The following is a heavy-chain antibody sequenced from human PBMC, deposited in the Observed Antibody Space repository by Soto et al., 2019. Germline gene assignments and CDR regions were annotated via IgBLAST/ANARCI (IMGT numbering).Heavy chain of an antibody. J-gene: IGHJ4*02. CDR2: IYYSGST. Sequence: SETLSLTCTVSGGSISSSSYYWGWIRQPPGKGLEWIGSIYYSGSTYYNPSLKSRVTISVDTSKNQFSLKLSSVTAADTAVYYCARHALGTYNAPYYFDYWGQGTLVTVS. CDR1: GGSISSSSYY. D-gene: IGHD1-1*01. CDR3: ARHALGTYNAPYYFDY. V-gene: IGHV4-39*01.